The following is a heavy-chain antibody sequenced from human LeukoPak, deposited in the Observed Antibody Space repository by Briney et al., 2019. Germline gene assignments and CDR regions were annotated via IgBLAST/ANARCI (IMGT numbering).Heavy chain of an antibody. CDR2: INHSGST. CDR1: GGSFSDYY. Sequence: PSETLSLTCAVYGGSFSDYYWNWIRQPPGKGLEWIGEINHSGSTNYNPSLKSRVTMSVDTFKNQFSLTLSSVTAADTAVYYCARVQDSETRGYYLGYWGHGTLLTVSS. CDR3: ARVQDSETRGYYLGY. J-gene: IGHJ4*01. V-gene: IGHV4-34*01. D-gene: IGHD3-22*01.